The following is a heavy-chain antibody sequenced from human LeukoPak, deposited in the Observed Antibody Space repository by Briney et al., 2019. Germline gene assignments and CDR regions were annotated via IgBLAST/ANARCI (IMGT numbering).Heavy chain of an antibody. V-gene: IGHV3-33*01. CDR2: IWYDGSNK. CDR1: GFTFSTYG. CDR3: ARGGYCSSTSCYPLTLFDH. J-gene: IGHJ4*02. D-gene: IGHD2-2*01. Sequence: GGSLRLSCGASGFTFSTYGMHWVRQAPGKGLEWAAVIWYDGSNKYYADSVKGRFTISRDNSKNTLYLQMNSLRAEDTAVYYCARGGYCSSTSCYPLTLFDHSGQGTLVTVSS.